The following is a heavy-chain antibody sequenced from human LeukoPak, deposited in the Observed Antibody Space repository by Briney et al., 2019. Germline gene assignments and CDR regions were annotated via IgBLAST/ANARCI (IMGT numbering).Heavy chain of an antibody. D-gene: IGHD1-26*01. CDR1: GFTFRDYG. CDR2: IWYDGTTK. J-gene: IGHJ4*02. CDR3: ARARMVGGTTYYFAY. V-gene: IGHV3-33*01. Sequence: GGPLRLSCAASGFTFRDYGMHWVRQAPGKGLEWVALIWYDGTTKDYADSVKGRFTISRDNSKNTLYLQMNSLRAEDTAVYYCARARMVGGTTYYFAYWGQGTLVTVSS.